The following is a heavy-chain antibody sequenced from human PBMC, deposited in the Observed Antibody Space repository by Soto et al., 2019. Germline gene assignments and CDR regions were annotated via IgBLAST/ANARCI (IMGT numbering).Heavy chain of an antibody. V-gene: IGHV3-30*03. Sequence: QVQLVESGGGVVQPGRSLRLSCAASGFTFSSYGMHWVRQAPGKGLEWVAVISYDGSNKYYADSVKGRFTISRDNSKNTVYLQMNSLGAEDTAVYYWATYPQEEWLLYNYYYGMDVWGQGTTVTVSS. D-gene: IGHD3-3*01. CDR1: GFTFSSYG. J-gene: IGHJ6*02. CDR2: ISYDGSNK. CDR3: ATYPQEEWLLYNYYYGMDV.